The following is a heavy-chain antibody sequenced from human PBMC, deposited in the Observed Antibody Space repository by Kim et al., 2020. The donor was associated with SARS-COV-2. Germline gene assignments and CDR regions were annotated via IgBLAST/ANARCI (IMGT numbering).Heavy chain of an antibody. J-gene: IGHJ4*02. Sequence: AESVKGRFTISRENSKNTAYLQLNSLRADDTAIYYCAKDPRGYGGSPFDFWGQGTQVTVA. D-gene: IGHD5-12*01. CDR3: AKDPRGYGGSPFDF. V-gene: IGHV3-23*01.